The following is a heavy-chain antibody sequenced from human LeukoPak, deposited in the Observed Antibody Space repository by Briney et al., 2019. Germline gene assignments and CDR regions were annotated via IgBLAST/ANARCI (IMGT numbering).Heavy chain of an antibody. D-gene: IGHD2-2*01. CDR1: GYTFTSYY. CDR3: ARTYCSSTSCYFYWFDP. CDR2: INPSGGST. J-gene: IGHJ5*02. Sequence: ASVKVSCKASGYTFTSYYMHWVRQAPGQGLEWMGIINPSGGSTSYAQKFQGRVTMTRDTSTSTVYMELSSLRSEDTAVYYCARTYCSSTSCYFYWFDPWSQGTLVTVSS. V-gene: IGHV1-46*01.